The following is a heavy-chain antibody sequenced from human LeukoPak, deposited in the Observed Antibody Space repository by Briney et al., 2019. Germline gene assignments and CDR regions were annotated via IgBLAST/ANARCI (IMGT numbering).Heavy chain of an antibody. CDR1: GGSISSGSSC. CDR2: IYDSGST. V-gene: IGHV4-61*01. D-gene: IGHD2-2*01. Sequence: SQTLSLTCTVSGGSISSGSSCWSWVRQPPGKGLEWIGYIYDSGSTNYNPSLKSRVTISVDTSKNQFSLKLSSVTAADTAVYYCARDSVPAAPYYYYMDVWGKGTTVTVSS. J-gene: IGHJ6*03. CDR3: ARDSVPAAPYYYYMDV.